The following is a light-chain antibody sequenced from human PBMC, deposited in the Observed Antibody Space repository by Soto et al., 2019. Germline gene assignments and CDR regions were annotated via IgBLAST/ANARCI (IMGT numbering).Light chain of an antibody. CDR3: QQYYSYPRT. V-gene: IGKV1-8*01. CDR1: QGISSY. J-gene: IGKJ3*01. Sequence: AIPMTQSPSSFSASTGDRVTITCRASQGISSYLAWYQQKPGKAPKLLIYAASTLQSEVPSRVSGSGSRTDFTLTISCLQSEDFATYYCQQYYSYPRTFGPGTKVDIK. CDR2: AAS.